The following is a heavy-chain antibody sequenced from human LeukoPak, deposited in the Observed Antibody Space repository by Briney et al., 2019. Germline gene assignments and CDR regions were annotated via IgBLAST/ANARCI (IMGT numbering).Heavy chain of an antibody. J-gene: IGHJ4*02. CDR3: ARSLLAVYFDF. Sequence: PSETLSLTCTVSGASISNNHWSWIRQPAGKGLEWIGRIYTSRSTNYNPSLKSRVTISVDTSKNQFSLKLTSVSAADTAVYYCARSLLAVYFDFWGPGIPVTVSS. CDR2: IYTSRST. V-gene: IGHV4-4*07. CDR1: GASISNNH.